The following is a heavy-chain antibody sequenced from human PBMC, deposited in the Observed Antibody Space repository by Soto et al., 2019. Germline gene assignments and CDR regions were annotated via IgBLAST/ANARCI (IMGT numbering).Heavy chain of an antibody. CDR2: IIPIFGTA. CDR1: GGTFNSYA. J-gene: IGHJ6*02. V-gene: IGHV1-69*13. Sequence: SVKVSCKASGGTFNSYAISWVRQAPGQGLEWMGGIIPIFGTANYAQKFQGRVTITADESTSTAYMELSSLRPEDTAVYYCARAVTPGHYYYYGMDVWGQGTTVTVSS. CDR3: ARAVTPGHYYYYGMDV. D-gene: IGHD2-2*01.